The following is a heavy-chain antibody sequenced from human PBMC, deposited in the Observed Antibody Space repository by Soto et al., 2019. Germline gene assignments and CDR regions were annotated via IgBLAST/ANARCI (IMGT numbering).Heavy chain of an antibody. CDR2: IYYSGST. CDR1: GGSISSSIYY. J-gene: IGHJ4*02. V-gene: IGHV4-39*01. CDR3: ARQGSSGWYGEYDY. Sequence: QLQLQESGPGLVKPSETLSLTCTVSGGSISSSIYYWGWIRQPPGKGLEWIVSIYYSGSTYYNPSLKSRVTISVDTSKTQFSLKLSSVTAADTAVYYCARQGSSGWYGEYDYWGQGTLVTVSS. D-gene: IGHD6-19*01.